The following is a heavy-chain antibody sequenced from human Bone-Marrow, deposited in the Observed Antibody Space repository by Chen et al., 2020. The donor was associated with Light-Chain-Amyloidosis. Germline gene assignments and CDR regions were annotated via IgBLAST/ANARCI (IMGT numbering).Heavy chain of an antibody. Sequence: EVQLVESGGGLVQPGGSLRLSCAASGFTFSSSWMHWVRQAPGKGLVWVSRINSDGSSTSYADSVKGRFTISRDNAKNTLYLQMNSLRAEDTAVYYCARVSHIVVVTATPSAFDIWGQGTMVTVSS. CDR1: GFTFSSSW. CDR2: INSDGSST. CDR3: ARVSHIVVVTATPSAFDI. J-gene: IGHJ3*02. D-gene: IGHD2-21*02. V-gene: IGHV3-74*01.